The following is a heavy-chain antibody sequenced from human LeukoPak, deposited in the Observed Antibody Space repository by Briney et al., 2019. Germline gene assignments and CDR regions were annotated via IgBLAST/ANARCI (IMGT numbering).Heavy chain of an antibody. CDR1: GFTFSSYW. Sequence: PGGSLRLSCAASGFTFSSYWMTWVRQAPGKGLEWVANIKHDGSEKYYVDSVKGRFTISRDNAKNSLYLQMNSLRAEDAAVYFCAKAPVTSCRGAYCYPFDSWGQGSLVTVSS. CDR3: AKAPVTSCRGAYCYPFDS. J-gene: IGHJ4*02. CDR2: IKHDGSEK. D-gene: IGHD2-21*01. V-gene: IGHV3-7*03.